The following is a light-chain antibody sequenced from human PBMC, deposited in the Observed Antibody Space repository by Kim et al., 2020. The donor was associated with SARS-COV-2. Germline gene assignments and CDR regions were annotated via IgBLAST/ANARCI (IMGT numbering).Light chain of an antibody. V-gene: IGKV3-15*01. J-gene: IGKJ4*01. CDR1: QSVHRN. CDR2: DAS. CDR3: QRYDQWPFT. Sequence: EVVLTQSPATLSVSPGESVTLSCRASQSVHRNLAWYQQKPGQAPSLLIDDASTRATGIPARFSGSGSGTEFTLTISSLQPDDSAVYYCQRYDQWPFTCGGGTKVEI.